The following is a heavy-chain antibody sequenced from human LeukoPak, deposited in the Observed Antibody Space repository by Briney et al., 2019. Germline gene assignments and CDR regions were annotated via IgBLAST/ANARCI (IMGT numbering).Heavy chain of an antibody. CDR1: LVTPTTNN. J-gene: IGHJ4*02. V-gene: IGHV3-66*01. D-gene: IGHD3-10*01. Sequence: GESLRLSRAASLVTPTTNNISGVRQAPQKGLGWVYIIYSGDRTDYADRLKGRFNISRDTSKNELYLQMSNLTAEDTAVYSCASDVRKQGLWSWGQGTLVTVSS. CDR2: IYSGDRT. CDR3: ASDVRKQGLWS.